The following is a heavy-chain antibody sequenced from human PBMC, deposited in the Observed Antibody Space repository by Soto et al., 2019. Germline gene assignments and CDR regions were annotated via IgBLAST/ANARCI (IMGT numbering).Heavy chain of an antibody. CDR1: GFTFSSYA. D-gene: IGHD2-15*01. V-gene: IGHV3-23*01. Sequence: GGSLRLSCAASGFTFSSYAMSWVRQAPGKGLEWVSAISGSGGSTYYADSVKGRFTISRDNSKNTLYLQMNSLRAEDTAVYYCAKGPFYCSGCSCYPLFDYWGQGTLVTVSS. CDR2: ISGSGGST. J-gene: IGHJ4*02. CDR3: AKGPFYCSGCSCYPLFDY.